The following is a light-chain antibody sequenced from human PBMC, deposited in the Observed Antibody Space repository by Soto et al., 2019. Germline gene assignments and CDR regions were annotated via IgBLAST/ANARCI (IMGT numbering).Light chain of an antibody. CDR2: EVS. V-gene: IGLV2-14*01. Sequence: QSALTQPASVSGSPGQSLTISCTGTSRDIGFYNYVSWYQQYPGNAPKLIIFEVSNRPSGVSDRFSASKSGNTASLTISGLLPEDGADYYCSSYTTRSTDVFGSGTKVTVL. CDR1: SRDIGFYNY. J-gene: IGLJ1*01. CDR3: SSYTTRSTDV.